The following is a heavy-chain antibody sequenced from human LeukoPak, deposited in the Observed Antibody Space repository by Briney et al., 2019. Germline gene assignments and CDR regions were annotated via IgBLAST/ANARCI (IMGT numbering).Heavy chain of an antibody. Sequence: SETLSLTCTVSGGSISSYYWSWNRQSPGKGLQWVGYIYYSGSPNYNPSLKSRVTISVDTSKNQFSLKLSSVTAADTAVYYCARLALQHPTNNWFDPWGQGTLVTVSS. D-gene: IGHD2-8*01. V-gene: IGHV4-59*01. J-gene: IGHJ5*02. CDR3: ARLALQHPTNNWFDP. CDR1: GGSISSYY. CDR2: IYYSGSP.